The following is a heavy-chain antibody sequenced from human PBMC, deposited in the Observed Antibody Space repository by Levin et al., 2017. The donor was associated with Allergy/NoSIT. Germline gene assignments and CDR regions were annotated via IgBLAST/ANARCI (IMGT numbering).Heavy chain of an antibody. CDR3: ARVGYCSGGSCYTSWFDP. V-gene: IGHV4-38-2*01. CDR1: GYSISSGYY. CDR2: IYHSGST. J-gene: IGHJ5*02. Sequence: SETLSLTCAVSGYSISSGYYWGWIRQPPGKGLEWIGSIYHSGSTYYNPSLKSRVTISVDTSKNQFSLKLSSVAAADTAVYYCARVGYCSGGSCYTSWFDPWGQGTLVTVSS. D-gene: IGHD2-15*01.